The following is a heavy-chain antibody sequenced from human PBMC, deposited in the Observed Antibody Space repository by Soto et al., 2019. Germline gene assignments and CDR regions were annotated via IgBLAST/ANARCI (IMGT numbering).Heavy chain of an antibody. Sequence: QVQLVQSGAEVKKPGSSVKVSCKASGGTFSSYAISWVRQAPGQGLEWMGGIIPIFGTANYAQKFQGRVTITADESTSTAYMELSSLRSEDTALYYCARDNKITGTISWFDPWGQGTLVTVSS. CDR3: ARDNKITGTISWFDP. J-gene: IGHJ5*02. CDR2: IIPIFGTA. CDR1: GGTFSSYA. V-gene: IGHV1-69*01. D-gene: IGHD1-7*01.